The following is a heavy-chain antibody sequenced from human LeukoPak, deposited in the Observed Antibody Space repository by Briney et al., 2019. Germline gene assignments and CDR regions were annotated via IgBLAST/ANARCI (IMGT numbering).Heavy chain of an antibody. D-gene: IGHD3-10*01. CDR1: AYTSNDYY. CDR2: INPNSGGT. CDR3: ARPNLITRWFGEGVYYFDY. V-gene: IGHV1-2*02. J-gene: IGHJ4*02. Sequence: EASVKVSCKASAYTSNDYYFNWVRQAPGQGLEWMGWINPNSGGTNYAQKFQGRVTMTRDTSISTAYMELSRLRSDDTAVYYCARPNLITRWFGEGVYYFDYWGQGTLVTVSS.